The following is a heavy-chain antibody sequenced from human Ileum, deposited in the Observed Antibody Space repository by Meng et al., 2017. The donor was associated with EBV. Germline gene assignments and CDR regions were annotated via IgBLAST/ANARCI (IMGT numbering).Heavy chain of an antibody. D-gene: IGHD2-15*01. CDR1: GYTFTSYG. Sequence: QVHLVPSGHGVKKPGASVKFSCKASGYTFTSYGISWVRQATGQGLEWMGWISAYNGNTNYAQKLQGRVTMTTDTSTSTAYMELRSLRSDDTAVYYCARVGARGGSCYYWGQGTLVTVSS. CDR3: ARVGARGGSCYY. J-gene: IGHJ4*02. CDR2: ISAYNGNT. V-gene: IGHV1-18*01.